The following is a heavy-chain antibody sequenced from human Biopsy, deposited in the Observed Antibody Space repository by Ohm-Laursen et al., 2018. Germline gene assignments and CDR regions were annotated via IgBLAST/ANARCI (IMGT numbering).Heavy chain of an antibody. V-gene: IGHV5-51*01. D-gene: IGHD2-15*01. CDR1: GYSFGNFR. J-gene: IGHJ6*02. CDR3: ARSSAAGFYFYGMDI. Sequence: GESLRISCKGSGYSFGNFRIGWVRQLPGKGLEWMGSIYPGDSDSKYSQSFQGQVTISVDASVSIAYLQWSSLKASDTAMYYCARSSAAGFYFYGMDIWGQGTMVTVSS. CDR2: IYPGDSDS.